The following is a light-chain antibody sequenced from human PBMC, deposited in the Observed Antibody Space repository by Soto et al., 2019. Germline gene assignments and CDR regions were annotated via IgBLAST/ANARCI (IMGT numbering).Light chain of an antibody. CDR1: SSNIGSGYD. J-gene: IGLJ2*01. CDR2: GNS. CDR3: QSDGSSLSVV. Sequence: QSVLTQPPSVSGAPGQRVTISCTGSSSNIGSGYDVPWYQQHPGTAPKILIYGNSNRPSGVPDRFAGSKSGTSASLAITGLEAEEADSYYCQSDGSSLSVVFGGGTKVTVL. V-gene: IGLV1-40*01.